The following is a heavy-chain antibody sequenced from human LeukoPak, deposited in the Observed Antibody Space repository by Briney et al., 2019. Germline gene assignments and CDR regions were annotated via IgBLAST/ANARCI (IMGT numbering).Heavy chain of an antibody. V-gene: IGHV3-30*02. CDR1: GFTFSSYG. CDR3: ARHSGTYPD. CDR2: IRYDGTNK. Sequence: GGSLRLSCAASGFTFSSYGMHWVRQAPGKGLEWVAFIRYDGTNKYYADSVKGRFTISRDNSKNTLFLQMNSLRTEDTAVYYCARHSGTYPDWGQGTLVAVSS. D-gene: IGHD1-26*01. J-gene: IGHJ4*02.